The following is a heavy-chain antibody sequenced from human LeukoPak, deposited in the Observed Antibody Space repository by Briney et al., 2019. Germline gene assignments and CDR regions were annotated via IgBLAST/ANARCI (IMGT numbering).Heavy chain of an antibody. CDR2: IYYSGST. V-gene: IGHV4-59*01. J-gene: IGHJ4*02. CDR3: ARVAYCGGDCYIEYYFDY. Sequence: PSETLSLTCTVSGGSISSYYWSWIRQPPGKGLEWIGYIYYSGSTNHNPSLKSRVTISVDTSKNQFSLKLSSVTAADTAVYYCARVAYCGGDCYIEYYFDYWGQGTLVTVSS. CDR1: GGSISSYY. D-gene: IGHD2-21*02.